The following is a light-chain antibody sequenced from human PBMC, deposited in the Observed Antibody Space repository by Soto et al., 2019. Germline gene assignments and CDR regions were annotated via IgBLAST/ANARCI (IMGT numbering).Light chain of an antibody. V-gene: IGLV2-23*02. CDR2: EVN. Sequence: QSALTQPASVSGSPGQSVTISCTGTSSDVGSYNLVSWYQQHPGKAPQLMIYEVNERPAGVSNRFSGSKSGNTASLTMSGLQAEDEADYYCCSFARSRILFGTGTKVTVL. CDR1: SSDVGSYNL. J-gene: IGLJ1*01. CDR3: CSFARSRIL.